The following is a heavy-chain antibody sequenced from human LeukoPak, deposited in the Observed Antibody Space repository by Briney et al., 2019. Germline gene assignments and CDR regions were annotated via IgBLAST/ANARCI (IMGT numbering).Heavy chain of an antibody. CDR1: GGSISSGGYY. J-gene: IGHJ3*02. CDR2: IYYSGST. D-gene: IGHD3-22*01. V-gene: IGHV4-31*03. Sequence: SQTLSLTCTVSGGSISSGGYYWSWIRQHPGKGLEWIGYIYYSGSTYYNPSLKSRVTISVDTSKNQFSLKLSSVTAADTAVYYCARKYYYDSSGQTRDAFDIWGQGTMVTVSP. CDR3: ARKYYYDSSGQTRDAFDI.